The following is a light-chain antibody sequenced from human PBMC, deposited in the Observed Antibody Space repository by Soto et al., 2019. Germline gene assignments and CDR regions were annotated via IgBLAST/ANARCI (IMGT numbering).Light chain of an antibody. CDR2: WAS. CDR1: QSLFDSSTNNNY. CDR3: QQYYSPLWT. J-gene: IGKJ1*01. Sequence: DIVMTQSPDSLAVSLGERATVNCNSSQSLFDSSTNNNYLAWYQQKPGQPPKLLIYWASARESGVPDRFSGSGSGTHFTLTINTLQGEDVAVYYCQQYYSPLWTFGQGSKVEVK. V-gene: IGKV4-1*01.